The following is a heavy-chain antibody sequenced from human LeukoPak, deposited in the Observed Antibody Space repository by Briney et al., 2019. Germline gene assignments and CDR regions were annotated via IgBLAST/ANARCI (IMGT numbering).Heavy chain of an antibody. CDR1: GGSISSYY. CDR2: THYSGAT. D-gene: IGHD6-19*01. CDR3: ARDLSGWYGYYYYYYMDV. V-gene: IGHV4-59*12. J-gene: IGHJ6*03. Sequence: SETLSLTCTVSGGSISSYYWSWLRQPPGKGLEYIGYTHYSGATNYNPSLKSRVTISVDTSKNQFSLKLSSVTAADTAVYYCARDLSGWYGYYYYYYMDVWGKGTTVTVSS.